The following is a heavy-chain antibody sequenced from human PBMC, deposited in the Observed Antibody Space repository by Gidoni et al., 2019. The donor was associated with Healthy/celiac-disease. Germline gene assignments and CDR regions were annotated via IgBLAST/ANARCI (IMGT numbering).Heavy chain of an antibody. CDR3: ARDKGSSWPNWFDP. J-gene: IGHJ5*02. CDR1: GFPFSSYS. D-gene: IGHD6-13*01. V-gene: IGHV3-21*01. CDR2: ISSSSSYI. Sequence: EVQLVESGGGLVKPGGSLRLAGAASGFPFSSYSRNWVRQAPGKGLEWVSSISSSSSYIYYADAVKGRFTISRDNAKNSLYLQMNSLRAEDTAVYYCARDKGSSWPNWFDPWGQGTLVTVSS.